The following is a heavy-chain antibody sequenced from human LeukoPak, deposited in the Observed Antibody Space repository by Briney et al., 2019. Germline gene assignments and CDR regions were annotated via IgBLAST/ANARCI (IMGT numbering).Heavy chain of an antibody. CDR2: IYHSGST. CDR3: ARDGGAGDSGFDI. Sequence: SETLSLTCTVSGYSISSGYYWGWIRQPPGKGLEWIGSIYHSGSTYYNPSLKSRVTMSVDTSKNQFSPKLSSVTAADTAVYYCARDGGAGDSGFDIWGQGTMVTVSS. CDR1: GYSISSGYY. J-gene: IGHJ3*02. V-gene: IGHV4-38-2*02. D-gene: IGHD1-26*01.